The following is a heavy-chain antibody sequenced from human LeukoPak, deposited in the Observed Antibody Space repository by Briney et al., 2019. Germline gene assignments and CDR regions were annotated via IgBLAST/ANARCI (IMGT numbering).Heavy chain of an antibody. D-gene: IGHD3-10*01. Sequence: GESLKISCKGSGYSFTSYWISWVRQMPGKGLEWMGRIDPSDSYTNYSPSFQGHVTISADKSISTAYLQWSSLKASDTAMYYCARYFGSGSVLVGLDYWGQGTLVTVSS. J-gene: IGHJ4*02. CDR3: ARYFGSGSVLVGLDY. V-gene: IGHV5-10-1*01. CDR1: GYSFTSYW. CDR2: IDPSDSYT.